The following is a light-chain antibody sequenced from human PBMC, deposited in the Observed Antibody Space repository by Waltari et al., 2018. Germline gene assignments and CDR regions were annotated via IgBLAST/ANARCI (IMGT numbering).Light chain of an antibody. V-gene: IGLV1-47*01. J-gene: IGLJ2*01. CDR1: SSNIGSKY. Sequence: QSVLTQPPSASGTPGQMVTISCSGSSSNIGSKYVYWYQQLPGTAPKPLIYRNNQRPSGVPDRFSGSKSGTSASLAISGLRSEDEADYYCAAWDDSLSGRVFGGGTKLTVL. CDR2: RNN. CDR3: AAWDDSLSGRV.